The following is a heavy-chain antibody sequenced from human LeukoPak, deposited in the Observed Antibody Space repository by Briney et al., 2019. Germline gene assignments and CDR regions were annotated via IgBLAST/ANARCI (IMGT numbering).Heavy chain of an antibody. D-gene: IGHD3-10*01. V-gene: IGHV1-18*01. J-gene: IGHJ5*02. CDR1: GYTFTSYG. CDR3: ARDSYYYGSGSYYPHWFDP. Sequence: ASVKVSCKASGYTFTSYGISWVRQAPGQGLEWMEWISAYNGNTNYAQKLQGRVTMTTDTSTSTAYMELRSLRSDDTAVYYCARDSYYYGSGSYYPHWFDPWGQGTQVTVSS. CDR2: ISAYNGNT.